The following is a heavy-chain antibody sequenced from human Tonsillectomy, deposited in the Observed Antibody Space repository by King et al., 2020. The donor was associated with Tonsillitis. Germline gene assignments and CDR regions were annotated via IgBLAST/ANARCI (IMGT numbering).Heavy chain of an antibody. Sequence: VQLVESGGGLVKPGGSLRLSCAAAVFTFSSYSMNWFRHAPGKGPEWVSSIIRSSSDIVYADSVKCRFTISRDNAKNSLYLQKNSLRAEDTAVYYCARVPYYDFWSGYSTDYYYMDVWGKGTTVTVSS. V-gene: IGHV3-21*01. J-gene: IGHJ6*03. CDR1: VFTFSSYS. D-gene: IGHD3-3*01. CDR2: IIRSSSDI. CDR3: ARVPYYDFWSGYSTDYYYMDV.